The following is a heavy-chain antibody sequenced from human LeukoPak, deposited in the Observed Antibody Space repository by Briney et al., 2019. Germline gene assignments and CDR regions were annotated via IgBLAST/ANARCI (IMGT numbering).Heavy chain of an antibody. J-gene: IGHJ4*02. CDR3: AKRFVSGTYFFDY. CDR2: IGGSDGIT. CDR1: GFTFSNYA. V-gene: IGHV3-23*01. Sequence: GGSLRLSCAAAGFTFSNYAMSWVRQAPGRGLEWVSSIGGSDGITHYADSVKGRFTISRDNSKNTLYLQMNSLRAEDTAAYYCAKRFVSGTYFFDYWGQGTLVTVSA. D-gene: IGHD1-26*01.